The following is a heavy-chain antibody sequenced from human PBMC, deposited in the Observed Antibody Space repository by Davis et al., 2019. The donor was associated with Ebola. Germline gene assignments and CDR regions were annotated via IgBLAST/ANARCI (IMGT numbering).Heavy chain of an antibody. CDR3: ATDRLPRTVTNPTY. Sequence: GESLKISCAASGFAFSGFAMHWVRQAPGKGLEWVALISYDGANEYYADSVKGRFTISRDKSNNTVYLQMNSLRPEDTALYYCATDRLPRTVTNPTYWGQGTLVTVSS. V-gene: IGHV3-30-3*01. J-gene: IGHJ4*02. D-gene: IGHD4-17*01. CDR2: ISYDGANE. CDR1: GFAFSGFA.